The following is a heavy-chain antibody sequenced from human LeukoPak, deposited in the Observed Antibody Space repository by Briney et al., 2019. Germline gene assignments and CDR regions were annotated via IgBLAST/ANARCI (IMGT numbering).Heavy chain of an antibody. V-gene: IGHV4-59*08. J-gene: IGHJ4*02. CDR3: ARIMRDSRGYYHFDY. CDR1: GGSISSYY. CDR2: ISYSGST. Sequence: SETLSLTCTVSGGSISSYYWSWIRQPPGKGLEWIGYISYSGSTSYNPSLKSRVTMSVDTSKNQFSLKLSSVTAADTAVYYCARIMRDSRGYYHFDYWGQGTLVTVSS. D-gene: IGHD3-22*01.